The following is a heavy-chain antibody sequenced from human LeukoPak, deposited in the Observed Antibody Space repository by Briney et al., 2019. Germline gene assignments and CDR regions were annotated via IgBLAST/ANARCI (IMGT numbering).Heavy chain of an antibody. D-gene: IGHD3-10*01. V-gene: IGHV4-4*02. CDR1: GGSISRSHW. CDR2: IYHSGST. Sequence: SETLSLTCAASGGSISRSHWWSWVRQPPVKGLEWIGDIYHSGSTNYNPSLKSRVTISVDKSNNQFSLKLSSVTAADTAVYYCAREGKITMVRGVIRYYYMDVWGKGTTVTISS. CDR3: AREGKITMVRGVIRYYYMDV. J-gene: IGHJ6*03.